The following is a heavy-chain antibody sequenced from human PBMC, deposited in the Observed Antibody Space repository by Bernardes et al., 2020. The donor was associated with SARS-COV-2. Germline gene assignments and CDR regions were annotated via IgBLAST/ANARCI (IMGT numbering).Heavy chain of an antibody. CDR1: GGSFSGYY. V-gene: IGHV4-34*01. CDR2: INHSGST. D-gene: IGHD6-6*01. CDR3: ARAPRAARRPSGRFDP. J-gene: IGHJ5*02. Sequence: SETLSLTCAVYGGSFSGYYWSWIRQPPGKGLEWIGEINHSGSTNYNPSLKSRVTISVDTSKNQFSLKLSSVTAADTAVYYCARAPRAARRPSGRFDPWGQGTLVTVSS.